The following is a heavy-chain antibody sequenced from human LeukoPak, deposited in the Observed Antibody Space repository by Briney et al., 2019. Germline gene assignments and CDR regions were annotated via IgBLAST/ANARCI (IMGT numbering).Heavy chain of an antibody. Sequence: SETLSLTCTVSGGSISSSSYYWSWIRQPPGKGLEWIGEINHSGSTNYNPSLKSRVTISVDTSKNQFSLKLSSVTAADTAVYYCARRSSSRYTRYFDYWGQGTLVTVSS. D-gene: IGHD6-13*01. CDR2: INHSGST. V-gene: IGHV4-39*07. J-gene: IGHJ4*02. CDR1: GGSISSSSYY. CDR3: ARRSSSRYTRYFDY.